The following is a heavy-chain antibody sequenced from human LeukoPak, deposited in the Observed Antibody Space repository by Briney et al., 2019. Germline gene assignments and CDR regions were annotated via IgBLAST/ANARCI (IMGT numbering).Heavy chain of an antibody. CDR3: ARGVSGWYANFDY. CDR1: GYTFTSYD. D-gene: IGHD6-19*01. Sequence: VSVKVSCKASGYTFTSYDINWVRQATGQGLEWMGWMNPNSGNTGYAQKFQGRVTTTRNTSISTAYMELSSLRSEDTAVYYCARGVSGWYANFDYWGQGTLVTVSS. CDR2: MNPNSGNT. J-gene: IGHJ4*02. V-gene: IGHV1-8*03.